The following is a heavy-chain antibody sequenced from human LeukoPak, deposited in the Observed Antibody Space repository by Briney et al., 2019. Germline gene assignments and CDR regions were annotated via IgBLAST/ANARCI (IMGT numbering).Heavy chain of an antibody. CDR3: ARPSRQYSYQH. Sequence: PSETLSLTCAVYGGSFSGYYWSWIRQPPGKGLEWIGEINHSGSTNYNPSLKSRVTISVDTSKNQFSLKLSSVTAADTAVYYCARPSRQYSYQHWGQGTLVTVSS. V-gene: IGHV4-34*01. J-gene: IGHJ1*01. CDR2: INHSGST. D-gene: IGHD2-21*01. CDR1: GGSFSGYY.